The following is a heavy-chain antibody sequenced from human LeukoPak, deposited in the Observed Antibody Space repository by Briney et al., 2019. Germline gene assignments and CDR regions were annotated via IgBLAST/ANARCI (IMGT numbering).Heavy chain of an antibody. Sequence: SETLSLTCTVSEGSISSRSYSWGWIRQPPGKGLEWIGSLYYSGSTDYNPSLKSRVTISVDTSKNQFSLKLSSVTAADTAVYYCARSAVVVAATPYYYYGMDVWGQGTTVTVSS. CDR3: ARSAVVVAATPYYYYGMDV. V-gene: IGHV4-39*07. CDR1: EGSISSRSYS. J-gene: IGHJ6*02. CDR2: LYYSGST. D-gene: IGHD2-15*01.